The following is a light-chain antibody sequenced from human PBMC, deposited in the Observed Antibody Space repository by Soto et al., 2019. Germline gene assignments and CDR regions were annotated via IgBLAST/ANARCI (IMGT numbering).Light chain of an antibody. Sequence: DIRMTQSPSSLSASVGDRVTITCRASQSISSDLNWYQQKPGKAPKLLIYAASSLQSGVPSRFSGSGSGTDFTLTISSLQPEDFATYYCQQSYSTPLYTFGQGTKLEIK. J-gene: IGKJ2*01. CDR2: AAS. CDR1: QSISSD. V-gene: IGKV1-39*01. CDR3: QQSYSTPLYT.